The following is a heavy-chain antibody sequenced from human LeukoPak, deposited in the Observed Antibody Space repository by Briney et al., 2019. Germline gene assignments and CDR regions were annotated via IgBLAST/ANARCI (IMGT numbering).Heavy chain of an antibody. CDR3: AKGSGYSYGFSDY. Sequence: PGGSLRLSCAASGFTFSDYYMSWIRQAPGKGLECVSAISGSGGTTYYADSVKGRFTISRDNSKNTLYVQMHSLRAEDTAVYYCAKGSGYSYGFSDYWGQGTLVTVSS. CDR1: GFTFSDYY. J-gene: IGHJ4*02. V-gene: IGHV3-23*01. D-gene: IGHD5-18*01. CDR2: ISGSGGTT.